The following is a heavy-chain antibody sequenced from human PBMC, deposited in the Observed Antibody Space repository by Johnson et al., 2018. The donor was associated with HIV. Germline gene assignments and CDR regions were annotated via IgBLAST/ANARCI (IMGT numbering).Heavy chain of an antibody. J-gene: IGHJ3*02. CDR3: ARVGSSWGRDAFDI. CDR2: INSDGSST. V-gene: IGHV3-74*02. D-gene: IGHD6-13*01. CDR1: GFTFGDYA. Sequence: VQLVESGGGLVQPGRSLRLSCTASGFTFGDYAMSWVRQAPGKGLVWVSRINSDGSSTRYADSVKGRFTISRDNAKNTLYLQMNSLRAEDTAVYYCARVGSSWGRDAFDIWGQGTMVTVSS.